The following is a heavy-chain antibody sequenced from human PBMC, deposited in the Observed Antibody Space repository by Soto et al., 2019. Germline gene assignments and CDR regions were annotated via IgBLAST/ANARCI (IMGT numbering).Heavy chain of an antibody. J-gene: IGHJ4*02. V-gene: IGHV4-59*01. CDR1: GGSISSYY. CDR3: ARGSGELQLPSVSDY. D-gene: IGHD5-12*01. Sequence: SETLSLTCTVSGGSISSYYWSWIRQPPEQGLDWIGYIDYSGNTYYNPSLQSRVTISVDMSKNQFALKLSSVTAADTAVYYCARGSGELQLPSVSDYWGQGTLVTVSS. CDR2: IDYSGNT.